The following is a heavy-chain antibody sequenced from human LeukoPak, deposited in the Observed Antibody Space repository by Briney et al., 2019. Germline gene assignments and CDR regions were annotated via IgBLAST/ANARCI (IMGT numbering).Heavy chain of an antibody. Sequence: ASVKVSCKASGYTFTGYYMHWVRQAPGQGLEWMGWINPNSGGTNYAQKFQGRVTMTRDTSISTAYMELRSLRSDDTAVYYCARDREWLVIHYWGQGTLVTVSS. V-gene: IGHV1-2*02. CDR2: INPNSGGT. CDR3: ARDREWLVIHY. CDR1: GYTFTGYY. J-gene: IGHJ4*02. D-gene: IGHD6-19*01.